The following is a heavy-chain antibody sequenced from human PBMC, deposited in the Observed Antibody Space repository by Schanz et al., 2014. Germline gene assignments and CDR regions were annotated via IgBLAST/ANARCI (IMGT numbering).Heavy chain of an antibody. V-gene: IGHV1-46*01. CDR3: ARGIPYCSSTSCSGLDAYDV. J-gene: IGHJ3*01. D-gene: IGHD2-2*01. Sequence: QVQLVQSGAEVKKPGSSVKVSCKASGGTFSSSTLTWVRQAPGQGLEWMGIINPSGGSTSYAQKFQGRVTMTRDTSTSTVYMELSSLRSDDTAVYYCARGIPYCSSTSCSGLDAYDVWGQGTLVTVSS. CDR1: GGTFSSST. CDR2: INPSGGST.